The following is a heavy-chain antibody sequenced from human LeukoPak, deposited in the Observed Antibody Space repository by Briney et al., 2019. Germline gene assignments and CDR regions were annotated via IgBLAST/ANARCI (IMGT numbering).Heavy chain of an antibody. CDR2: VNRDGSET. V-gene: IGHV3-7*03. CDR3: ARNNGMDV. Sequence: GGSLRLSCVASGFTFGKYWMTWVRQVPGRGPEWVANVNRDGSETYYLDSVKGRFTISKDNAKNSLYLQMNSLRAEDTALYHCARNNGMDVWGQGTTVIVSS. J-gene: IGHJ6*02. CDR1: GFTFGKYW.